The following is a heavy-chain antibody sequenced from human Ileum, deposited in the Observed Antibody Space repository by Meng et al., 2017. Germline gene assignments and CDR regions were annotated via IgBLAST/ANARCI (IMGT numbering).Heavy chain of an antibody. CDR3: ATEMMGADTGVAFGI. V-gene: IGHV3-30*04. J-gene: IGHJ3*02. CDR1: GFTFSTYA. CDR2: ILYDGTDI. Sequence: GGSLRLSCAASGFTFSTYAMHWVRQAPGKGLEWVSFILYDGTDIYYAASVKGRFTISRDNSKNTLYLQMNSLRVEDTAVYFCATEMMGADTGVAFGIWGQGTMVTVSS. D-gene: IGHD1-26*01.